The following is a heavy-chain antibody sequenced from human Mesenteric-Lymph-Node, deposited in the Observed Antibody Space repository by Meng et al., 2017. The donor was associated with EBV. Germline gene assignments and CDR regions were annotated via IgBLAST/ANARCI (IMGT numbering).Heavy chain of an antibody. V-gene: IGHV1-69*01. CDR1: GNTFRNDP. J-gene: IGHJ4*02. Sequence: QVAPVLTLAYSKKLCASLMCSFKVSGNTFRNDPISWVRQAPGQGLEWMGGIIPIFGSANYAQKFQGKVRITADESTSTAYMELSSLRSEDTAVYYCGSDQCAGGVCYFIDHWGQGTLVTVSS. D-gene: IGHD2-8*02. CDR3: GSDQCAGGVCYFIDH. CDR2: IIPIFGSA.